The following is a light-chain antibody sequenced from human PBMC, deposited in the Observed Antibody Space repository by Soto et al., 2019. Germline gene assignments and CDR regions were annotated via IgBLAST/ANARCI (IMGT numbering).Light chain of an antibody. J-gene: IGLJ2*01. CDR1: SSDVGSYNL. CDR2: EVS. V-gene: IGLV2-23*02. Sequence: QSALTQPASVSGSPGQSITISCTGTSSDVGSYNLASWYQQYPGKAPKFIIYEVSKRPSGVSNRFSGSKSGNTASLTISGLQAEDEADYYCCSYAGSTTHVVFGGGTKLTVL. CDR3: CSYAGSTTHVV.